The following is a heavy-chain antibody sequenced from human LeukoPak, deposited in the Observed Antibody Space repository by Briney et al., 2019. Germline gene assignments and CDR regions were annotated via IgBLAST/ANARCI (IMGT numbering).Heavy chain of an antibody. J-gene: IGHJ5*02. D-gene: IGHD6-13*01. Sequence: PSETLSLTCTVSGGSISSYYWSWIRQPPGKGLEWIGYIYYSGSTNYNPSLKSRVTISVDTSKNQFSLKLSSVTAADTAVYYCARHLISSSWFSNSRNNWFDPWGQGTLVTVSS. CDR1: GGSISSYY. CDR3: ARHLISSSWFSNSRNNWFDP. V-gene: IGHV4-59*08. CDR2: IYYSGST.